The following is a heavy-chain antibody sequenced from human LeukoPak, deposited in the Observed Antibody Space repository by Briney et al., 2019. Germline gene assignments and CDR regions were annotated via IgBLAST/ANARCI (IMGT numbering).Heavy chain of an antibody. D-gene: IGHD2-2*02. V-gene: IGHV1-8*03. J-gene: IGHJ5*02. CDR3: ARTSGYCSSTSCYNWFDP. CDR2: MNPNSGNT. CDR1: GYTFTSYD. Sequence: ASVKVSCKASGYTFTSYDINWVRQATGQGLEWMGWMNPNSGNTGYAQKFQGRVTITRNTSISTAYMELSSLRSEDTAVYYCARTSGYCSSTSCYNWFDPWGQGTLVTVFS.